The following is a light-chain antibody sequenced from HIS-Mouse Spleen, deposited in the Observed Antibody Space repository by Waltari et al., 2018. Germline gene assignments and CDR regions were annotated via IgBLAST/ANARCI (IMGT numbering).Light chain of an antibody. CDR1: QSLLHRDGKTY. V-gene: IGKV2-29*03. CDR2: EVS. J-gene: IGKJ2*01. Sequence: DIVMTRTPLSLSVPLGRQASISCQSRQSLLHRDGKTYFYWDLRKPGQSPQLQIYEVSSRFSGVPAMFSGSVSGTDYTLKMSRVEAEDVGVYYCMQGIHLPYTFGQGTKLEIK. CDR3: MQGIHLPYT.